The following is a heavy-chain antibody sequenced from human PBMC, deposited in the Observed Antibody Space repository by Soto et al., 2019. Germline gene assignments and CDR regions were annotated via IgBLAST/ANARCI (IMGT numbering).Heavy chain of an antibody. CDR2: IYPGDSDT. J-gene: IGHJ3*02. CDR1: GYSFTSYW. Sequence: EVQLVQSGAEVKKPGESLKISCKGSGYSFTSYWIGWVRQMPGKGLEWMGIIYPGDSDTTYSPSFQGQVTISADKSISTAYLQWNNLKASDTAIYYCARLILGATDAFDIWGQWTMVTASS. CDR3: ARLILGATDAFDI. V-gene: IGHV5-51*01. D-gene: IGHD1-26*01.